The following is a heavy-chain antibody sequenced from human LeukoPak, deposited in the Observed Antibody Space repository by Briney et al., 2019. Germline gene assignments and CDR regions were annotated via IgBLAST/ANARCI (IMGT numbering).Heavy chain of an antibody. CDR2: ISHSGDRT. V-gene: IGHV3-23*01. Sequence: PSGGSLRLSCAASGFTFRSYVMNWVRQAPGKGLEWVSAISHSGDRTYYADSVKGRFTISRDNSKNILYLQMNSLRPEDAAVYYCAKDGQLGGSSWSTLYFDYWGQGTLVTVSS. J-gene: IGHJ4*02. CDR3: AKDGQLGGSSWSTLYFDY. CDR1: GFTFRSYV. D-gene: IGHD6-13*01.